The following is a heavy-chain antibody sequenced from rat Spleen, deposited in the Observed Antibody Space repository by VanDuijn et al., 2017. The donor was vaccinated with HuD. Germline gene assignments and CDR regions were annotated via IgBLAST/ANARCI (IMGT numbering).Heavy chain of an antibody. V-gene: IGHV5-29*01. CDR3: ARPGYGYPFAY. Sequence: EVHLVESGGDLVQPGRSLKLSCAASGFSFSNHGMAWVRQAPKKGLEWVATITYDGSSTYYRDSVKGRFTISRDNAKSTLYLQMDSLRSEDTATYYCARPGYGYPFAYWGQGTLVTVSS. CDR1: GFSFSNHG. D-gene: IGHD1-7*01. CDR2: ITYDGSST. J-gene: IGHJ3*01.